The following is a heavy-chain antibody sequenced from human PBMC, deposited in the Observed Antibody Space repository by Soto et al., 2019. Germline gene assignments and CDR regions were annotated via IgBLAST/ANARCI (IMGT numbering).Heavy chain of an antibody. CDR3: ARTSDFDY. D-gene: IGHD3-10*01. Sequence: EVQLVESGGGLVQPGGSLRLSCAASGFTFSYYWMSWVRQAPGKGLEWVANIKEDGSKQYYVDSVKGRFTIPRDNAKNSLSLQMSSLRAEDTAVYFCARTSDFDYWGQGTLVTVSS. V-gene: IGHV3-7*01. CDR1: GFTFSYYW. CDR2: IKEDGSKQ. J-gene: IGHJ4*02.